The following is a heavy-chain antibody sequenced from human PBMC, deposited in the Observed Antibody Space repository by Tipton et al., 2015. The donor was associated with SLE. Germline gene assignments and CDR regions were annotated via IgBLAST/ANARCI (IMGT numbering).Heavy chain of an antibody. V-gene: IGHV4-39*07. J-gene: IGHJ4*02. Sequence: TLSLTCTVSGGSISSGDYYWSWIRQPPGKGLEWIGSIYYSGSTYYNPSLKSRVTISVDTSKNQFSLKLSSVTAADTAVYYCASGVSGRDYFDYWGQGTLVTVSS. CDR3: ASGVSGRDYFDY. CDR2: IYYSGST. CDR1: GGSISSGDYY. D-gene: IGHD1-26*01.